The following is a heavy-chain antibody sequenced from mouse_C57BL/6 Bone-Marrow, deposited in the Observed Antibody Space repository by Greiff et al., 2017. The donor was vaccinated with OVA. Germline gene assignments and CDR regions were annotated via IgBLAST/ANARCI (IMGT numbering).Heavy chain of an antibody. CDR2: INPNNGGT. CDR3: ARYGYYGNYFDY. Sequence: EVQLQQSGPELVKPGASVKISCKASGYTFTDYYMNWVKQSHGKSLEWIGDINPNNGGTSYNQKFKGKATLTVDKSSSTAYMELRSLTSEDSAVYYCARYGYYGNYFDYWGQGTTLTVSS. J-gene: IGHJ2*01. CDR1: GYTFTDYY. V-gene: IGHV1-26*01. D-gene: IGHD2-1*01.